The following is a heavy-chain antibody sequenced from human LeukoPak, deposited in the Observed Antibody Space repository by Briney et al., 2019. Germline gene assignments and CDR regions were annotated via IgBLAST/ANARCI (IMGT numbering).Heavy chain of an antibody. J-gene: IGHJ1*01. Sequence: GGSLRLSCAASGFTFSSYWMHWVRQAPGKGLVWVSRIKSDGSTNYADSVKGRFTISRHNAKNTLSLQMNSLRAEDTGVYYCARAPSEIGGYYPEYFRHWGQGTLVTVSS. CDR1: GFTFSSYW. V-gene: IGHV3-74*01. CDR3: ARAPSEIGGYYPEYFRH. CDR2: IKSDGST. D-gene: IGHD3-22*01.